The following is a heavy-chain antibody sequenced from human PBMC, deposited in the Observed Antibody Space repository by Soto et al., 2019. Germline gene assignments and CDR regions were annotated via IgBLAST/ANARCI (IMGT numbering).Heavy chain of an antibody. J-gene: IGHJ5*02. Sequence: QLPLQESGSGLVKPSQTLSLTCAVSGGSISSGGYSWSWIRQPPGKGLEWIGYIYHSGSTYYNPSLKSRATISVDRSKNQFSLKLSSVPAADTAVYYCARGDSSPKGNWFDPWGQGTLVTVSS. CDR2: IYHSGST. D-gene: IGHD6-13*01. V-gene: IGHV4-30-2*01. CDR3: ARGDSSPKGNWFDP. CDR1: GGSISSGGYS.